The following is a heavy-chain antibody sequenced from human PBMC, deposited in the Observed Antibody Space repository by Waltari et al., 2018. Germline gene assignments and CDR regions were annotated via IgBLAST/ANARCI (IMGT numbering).Heavy chain of an antibody. CDR2: IYTSGST. V-gene: IGHV4-4*07. CDR3: ARESYDFWSGYLNAFDI. J-gene: IGHJ3*02. CDR1: GGSISSYY. D-gene: IGHD3-3*01. Sequence: QVQLQESGPGLVKPSETLSLTCTVSGGSISSYYWSWIRQPAGKGLEWIGRIYTSGSTNYNPSLKSRVTMSVDTSKNQFSLKLSSVTAADTAVYYCARESYDFWSGYLNAFDIWGQGTMVTVSS.